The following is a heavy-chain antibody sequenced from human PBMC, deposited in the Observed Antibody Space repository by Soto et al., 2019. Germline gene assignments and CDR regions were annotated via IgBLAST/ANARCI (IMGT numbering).Heavy chain of an antibody. D-gene: IGHD2-2*01. V-gene: IGHV3-48*01. CDR2: ISSSSSTI. CDR1: GFTFSSYS. CDR3: ARDIVRGDFHWFDP. J-gene: IGHJ5*02. Sequence: GGSLRLSCAASGFTFSSYSMNWVRQALGKGLEWVSYISSSSSTIYYADSVKGRFTISRDNAKNSLYLQMNSLRAEDTAVYYCARDIVRGDFHWFDPWGQGTLVTVSS.